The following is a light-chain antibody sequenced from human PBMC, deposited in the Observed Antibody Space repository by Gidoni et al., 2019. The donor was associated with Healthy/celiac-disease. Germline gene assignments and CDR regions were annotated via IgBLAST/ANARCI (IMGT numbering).Light chain of an antibody. CDR1: QSVSSY. CDR2: DAS. V-gene: IGKV3-11*01. CDR3: QQRSNWPPIT. J-gene: IGKJ5*01. Sequence: EIALTPSPATLSLSPGVRATLSCRASQSVSSYLSWYQQKPGQAPRLLIYDASNRATGIPARFSGSGSGTDFTLTISSLEPEDFAVYYCQQRSNWPPITFGQGTRLEIK.